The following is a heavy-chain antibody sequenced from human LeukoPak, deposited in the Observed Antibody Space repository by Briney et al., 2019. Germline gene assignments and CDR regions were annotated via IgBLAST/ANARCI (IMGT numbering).Heavy chain of an antibody. J-gene: IGHJ4*02. D-gene: IGHD5-12*01. CDR1: GFTFSSYG. Sequence: PGRSLRLSCAASGFTFSSYGMHWVRQAPGKGLEWVAVIWYDGSNKYYADSVKGRFTISRDNSKNTLYLRMNSLRAEDTAVYYCARGHQRGYSDPPGFWGQGTLVTVSS. CDR2: IWYDGSNK. V-gene: IGHV3-33*01. CDR3: ARGHQRGYSDPPGF.